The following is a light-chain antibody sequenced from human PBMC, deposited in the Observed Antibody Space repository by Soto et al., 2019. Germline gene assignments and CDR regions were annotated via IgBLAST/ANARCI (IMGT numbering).Light chain of an antibody. J-gene: IGKJ1*01. Sequence: IVLTQSPDTLSLSPGERVTLSCRASQSVRNNYLAWYQQKPGQAPRLLIYETYRRATGIPDRFSGSGPGIDFTLTISRLEPEDFAVYLCQQYGGSSRTFGLGTKVDVK. V-gene: IGKV3-20*01. CDR2: ETY. CDR3: QQYGGSSRT. CDR1: QSVRNNY.